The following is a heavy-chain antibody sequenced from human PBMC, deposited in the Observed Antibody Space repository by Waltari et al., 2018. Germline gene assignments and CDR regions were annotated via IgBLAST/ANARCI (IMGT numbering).Heavy chain of an antibody. J-gene: IGHJ4*02. V-gene: IGHV4-39*07. CDR3: ASAPSGSYGHN. Sequence: QLQLQESGPGLGKPSETLSLTCTVSGGFITTTYYWGWIRQPPGKGLEWIGRIDHTGSTYYNPSLKSRVTISVDTSNTSENQFSLKLTSVTAADTAVYYCASAPSGSYGHNWGQGALVTVSS. D-gene: IGHD1-26*01. CDR2: IDHTGST. CDR1: GGFITTTYY.